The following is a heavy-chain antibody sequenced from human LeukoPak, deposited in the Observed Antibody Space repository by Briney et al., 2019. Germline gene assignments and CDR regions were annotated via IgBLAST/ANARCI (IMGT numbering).Heavy chain of an antibody. CDR3: ARGGYSYGGTFY. CDR1: GFTFSSYS. Sequence: GGSLRLSCAASGFTFSSYSMIWVRQAPGKGLEWVSSISSSSSYIYYADSVKGRFTISRDNAKNSLYLQMNSLRAEDTAVYYCARGGYSYGGTFYWGQGTLVTVSS. CDR2: ISSSSSYI. J-gene: IGHJ4*02. V-gene: IGHV3-21*01. D-gene: IGHD5-18*01.